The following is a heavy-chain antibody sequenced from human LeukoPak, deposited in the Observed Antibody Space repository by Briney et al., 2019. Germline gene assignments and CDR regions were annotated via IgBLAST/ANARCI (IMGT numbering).Heavy chain of an antibody. J-gene: IGHJ4*02. CDR1: GGSISSSSYY. CDR2: IYYSGST. Sequence: SETLSLTCTVSGGSISSSSYYWGWIRQPPGKGLEWIGSIYYSGSTYYNPSLKSRVTISVDTSKNQFSLKLSSVTAADTAVYYCARHLRSRAYFDYWGQGTLVTVSS. V-gene: IGHV4-39*01. CDR3: ARHLRSRAYFDY.